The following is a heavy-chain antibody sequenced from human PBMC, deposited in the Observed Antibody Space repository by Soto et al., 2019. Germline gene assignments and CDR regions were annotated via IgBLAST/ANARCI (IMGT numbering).Heavy chain of an antibody. CDR2: IGPESGAT. D-gene: IGHD1-26*01. CDR3: GRGRSGQIVVFY. V-gene: IGHV1-2*02. Sequence: ASVKVSCKASGYTFTGHYIHWVRQAPEQGPEWMGEIGPESGATRYAQKFQGRVTMTRDMSITTVYMELNNLSPDDTAVYYCGRGRSGQIVVFYWGQGTLVTVSS. J-gene: IGHJ4*02. CDR1: GYTFTGHY.